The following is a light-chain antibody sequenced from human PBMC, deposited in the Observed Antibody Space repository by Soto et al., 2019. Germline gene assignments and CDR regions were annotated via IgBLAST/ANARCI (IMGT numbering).Light chain of an antibody. V-gene: IGLV1-47*02. CDR3: AAWDASLSVLV. Sequence: QSVLTQPPSASGTPGQRVTISCSGSSSNIGSNYVYWYQQLPGTAPKLLIYSNNQRPSGVPDRFSGSKSGTSASLAISGLRSEDEADYYCAAWDASLSVLVFGGGTKLTVL. CDR1: SSNIGSNY. J-gene: IGLJ2*01. CDR2: SNN.